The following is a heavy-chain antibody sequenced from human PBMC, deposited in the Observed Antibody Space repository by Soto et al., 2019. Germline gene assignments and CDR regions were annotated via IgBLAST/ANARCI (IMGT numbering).Heavy chain of an antibody. Sequence: SETLSLTCAVYGGSFSGYYWSWIRQPPGKGLEWIGEINHSGSTNYNPSLKSRVTISVDTSKNQFSLKLSSVTAADTAVYYCARGGYDILTGYLAEDWGQGTMVTVS. D-gene: IGHD3-9*01. CDR2: INHSGST. J-gene: IGHJ3*01. V-gene: IGHV4-34*01. CDR1: GGSFSGYY. CDR3: ARGGYDILTGYLAED.